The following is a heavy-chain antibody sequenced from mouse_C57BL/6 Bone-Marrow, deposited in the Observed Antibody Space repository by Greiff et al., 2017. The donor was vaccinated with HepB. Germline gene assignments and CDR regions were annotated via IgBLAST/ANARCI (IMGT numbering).Heavy chain of an antibody. J-gene: IGHJ4*01. CDR1: GYTFTSYW. D-gene: IGHD2-3*01. V-gene: IGHV1-50*01. CDR2: IDPSDSYT. CDR3: ARWLLRPYAMDY. Sequence: QVLLQQPGAELVKPGASVKLSCKASGYTFTSYWMQWVKQRPGQGLEWIGEIDPSDSYTNYNQKFKGKATLTVDTSSSTAYMQLSSLTSEDSAVYYCARWLLRPYAMDYWGQGTSVTVSS.